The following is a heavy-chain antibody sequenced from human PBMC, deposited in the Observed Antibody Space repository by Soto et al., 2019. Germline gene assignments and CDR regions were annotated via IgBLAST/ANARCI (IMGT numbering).Heavy chain of an antibody. J-gene: IGHJ4*02. Sequence: SVKVSCKASGGTFSSYAISWVRPAPGQGLEWMGGIIPIFGTANYAQKFQGRVPITADESTSTAYMELSSLRSEDTAVYYSARGPSSTSWSFYYWGQGTLVTVSS. CDR2: IIPIFGTA. D-gene: IGHD2-2*01. V-gene: IGHV1-69*13. CDR3: ARGPSSTSWSFYY. CDR1: GGTFSSYA.